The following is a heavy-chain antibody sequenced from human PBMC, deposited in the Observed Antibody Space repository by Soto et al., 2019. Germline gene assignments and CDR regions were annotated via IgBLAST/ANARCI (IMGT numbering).Heavy chain of an antibody. V-gene: IGHV3-30*03. J-gene: IGHJ5*02. CDR3: ARDFGPSSWYNWFDP. Sequence: QEQLVESGGGVVQPGTSLRLSCAASGFTLSTYGMHWVRQAPGKGLEWLAMISHDGCAIHYTDSVKGRCTVSRDTSSNTLHLHVNGLRLEDTGVYYCARDFGPSSWYNWFDPWGQGTLVTVSS. CDR2: ISHDGCAI. D-gene: IGHD6-13*01. CDR1: GFTLSTYG.